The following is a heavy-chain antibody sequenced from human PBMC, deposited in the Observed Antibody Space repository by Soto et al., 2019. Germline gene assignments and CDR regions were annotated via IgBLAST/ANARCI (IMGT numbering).Heavy chain of an antibody. V-gene: IGHV3-23*01. CDR3: AKPVVEILYYFDY. CDR1: GFTFSSYA. Sequence: VGSLRLSCAASGFTFSSYAMSWVRQAPGKGLEWVSAISGSGGSTYYADSVKGRFTISRDNSKNTLYLQMNSLRAEDTAVYYCAKPVVEILYYFDYWGQGTLVTVSS. CDR2: ISGSGGST. J-gene: IGHJ4*02.